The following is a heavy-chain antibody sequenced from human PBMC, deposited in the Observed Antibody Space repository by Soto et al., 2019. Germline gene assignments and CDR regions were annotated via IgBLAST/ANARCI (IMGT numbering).Heavy chain of an antibody. CDR3: ATEGLSGYCYQGMDV. Sequence: LRLSCAASGFTFSSYAMSWVRQAPAKGLEPVSTISGSGGSTYNADSLKGRSTISRDNSKNTLYLQMNTLRAADTAVYYCATEGLSGYCYQGMDVLGQGTTVTVSS. J-gene: IGHJ6*02. CDR1: GFTFSSYA. V-gene: IGHV3-23*01. CDR2: ISGSGGST. D-gene: IGHD3-10*01.